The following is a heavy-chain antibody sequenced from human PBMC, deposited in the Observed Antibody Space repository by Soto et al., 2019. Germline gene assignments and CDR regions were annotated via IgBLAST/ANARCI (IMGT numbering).Heavy chain of an antibody. V-gene: IGHV3-23*01. CDR3: AKRYSSSWIFDY. CDR1: GFTFGSYA. Sequence: GGSLRLSCAASGFTFGSYAMSWFGQAPGKGLEWVSAISGSGSSTYYADSVKGRFTISRDNSKNTLYLQMNSLRAEDTAVYYCAKRYSSSWIFDYWGQGTLVTVSS. CDR2: ISGSGSST. D-gene: IGHD6-13*01. J-gene: IGHJ4*02.